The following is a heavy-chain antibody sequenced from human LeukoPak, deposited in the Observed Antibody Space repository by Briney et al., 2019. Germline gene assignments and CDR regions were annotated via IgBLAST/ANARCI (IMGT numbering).Heavy chain of an antibody. CDR2: IRTKGKSYAT. CDR3: TRTTVTMADWFDP. V-gene: IGHV3-73*01. J-gene: IGHJ5*02. D-gene: IGHD4-17*01. CDR1: GFTFSGSA. Sequence: GGSLRLSCAASGFTFSGSAMHWVRQASGKGLEWVGRIRTKGKSYATEYAASAKGRFIISRDDLKNTAYLQMNSLKIEDTAVYYCTRTTVTMADWFDPWGQGTLVTVSS.